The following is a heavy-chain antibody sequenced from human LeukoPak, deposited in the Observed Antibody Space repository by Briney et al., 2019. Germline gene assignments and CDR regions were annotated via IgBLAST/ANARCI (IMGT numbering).Heavy chain of an antibody. V-gene: IGHV1-18*01. CDR1: GYTFTSYG. CDR3: ARDQNEYGSGSYHLWDY. D-gene: IGHD3-10*01. CDR2: ISAYNGNT. J-gene: IGHJ4*02. Sequence: ASVKVSCKASGYTFTSYGISWVRQAPGQGLEWMGWISAYNGNTNYAQKLQGRVTMTTDTSTSTAYMELRSLRSDDTAVYYRARDQNEYGSGSYHLWDYWGQGTLVTVSS.